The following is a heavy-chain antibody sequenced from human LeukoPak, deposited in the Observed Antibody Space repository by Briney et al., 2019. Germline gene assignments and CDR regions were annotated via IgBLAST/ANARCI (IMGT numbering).Heavy chain of an antibody. CDR2: ISGSGGST. J-gene: IGHJ6*02. D-gene: IGHD3-10*01. Sequence: GGSLRLSCAASGFTFSSYPMSWVRQAPGEGLEWDSAISGSGGSTYYADSVKGRFTISRDNSKNTLYLQMNSLRAEDTAVYYCAKVNYYGSGPMDVWGQGTTVTVSS. CDR3: AKVNYYGSGPMDV. V-gene: IGHV3-23*01. CDR1: GFTFSSYP.